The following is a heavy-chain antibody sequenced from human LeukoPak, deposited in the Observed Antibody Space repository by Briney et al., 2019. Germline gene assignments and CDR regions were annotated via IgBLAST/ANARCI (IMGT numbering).Heavy chain of an antibody. D-gene: IGHD3-10*01. J-gene: IGHJ5*02. Sequence: GGSLRLSCAASGFTFSSYAMHWVRQAPGKGLEWVAVISYDGSNKYYADSVKGRFTISTDNSKNTLYLQMNSLRAEDTAVYYCASYGWFDPWGQGTLVTVSS. CDR2: ISYDGSNK. V-gene: IGHV3-30*01. CDR3: ASYGWFDP. CDR1: GFTFSSYA.